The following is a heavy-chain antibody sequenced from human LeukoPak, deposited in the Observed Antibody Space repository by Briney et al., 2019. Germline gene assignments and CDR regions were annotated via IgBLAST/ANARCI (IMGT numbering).Heavy chain of an antibody. Sequence: PSETLSLTCTVSGGSMSSYYWSWIRQPPGKGLEWIGYIYSSGTTNNNPSLRSRVTISLDTSKNQFSLRLSSVTAADTALYYCARVRNYPDAFDIWSLGTMVTVSS. J-gene: IGHJ3*02. CDR3: ARVRNYPDAFDI. CDR1: GGSMSSYY. D-gene: IGHD3-16*02. V-gene: IGHV4-59*01. CDR2: IYSSGTT.